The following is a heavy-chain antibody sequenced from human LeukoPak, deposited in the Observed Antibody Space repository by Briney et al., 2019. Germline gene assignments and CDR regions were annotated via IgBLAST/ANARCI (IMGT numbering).Heavy chain of an antibody. CDR1: GYRFTGYN. J-gene: IGHJ4*02. CDR2: INAENGDT. V-gene: IGHV1-3*01. CDR3: ARDQYNVIDS. Sequence: ASVKVSCKASGYRFTGYNLDWVRQAPGQRPEWMGRINAENGDTKYSQKFQGRVTITRDTFASTSYMELSSLRSEDTAVYYCARDQYNVIDSWGQGTLVTVSS. D-gene: IGHD1-14*01.